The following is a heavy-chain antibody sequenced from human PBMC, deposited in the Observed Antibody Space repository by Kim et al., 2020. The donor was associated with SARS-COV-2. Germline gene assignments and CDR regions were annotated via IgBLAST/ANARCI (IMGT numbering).Heavy chain of an antibody. Sequence: LKGRVTISVDTSKTQFSLKLSSVTAADTAVYYCAAATMITFGGVIDHFDYWGQGTLVTVSS. CDR3: AAATMITFGGVIDHFDY. V-gene: IGHV4-31*02. D-gene: IGHD3-16*02. J-gene: IGHJ4*02.